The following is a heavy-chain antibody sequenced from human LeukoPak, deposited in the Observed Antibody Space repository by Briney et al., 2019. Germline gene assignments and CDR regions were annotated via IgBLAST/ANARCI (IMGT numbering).Heavy chain of an antibody. CDR3: AKEYSGSYLGSDAFDI. Sequence: GRSLRLSCAASGFTFDDYAMHWVRQAPGKGLEWASGISWNSGSIGYADSVKGRFTISRDNAKNSLYLQMNSLRAEDTALYYCAKEYSGSYLGSDAFDIWGQGTMVTVSS. V-gene: IGHV3-9*01. J-gene: IGHJ3*02. CDR1: GFTFDDYA. D-gene: IGHD1-26*01. CDR2: ISWNSGSI.